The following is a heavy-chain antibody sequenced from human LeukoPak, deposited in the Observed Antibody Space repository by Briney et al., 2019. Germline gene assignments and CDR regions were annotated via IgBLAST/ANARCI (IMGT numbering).Heavy chain of an antibody. D-gene: IGHD1-7*01. Sequence: SETLSLTCSVSGGSISGYYWTWIRQPAGKGLEWIGRVYTSGSTHYNPSLKTRLTMSVDTSKNQFSLKLSSVTAADTAVYYCAILITGTTTAFDIWGQGTMVTVSS. CDR3: AILITGTTTAFDI. CDR1: GGSISGYY. J-gene: IGHJ3*02. V-gene: IGHV4-4*07. CDR2: VYTSGST.